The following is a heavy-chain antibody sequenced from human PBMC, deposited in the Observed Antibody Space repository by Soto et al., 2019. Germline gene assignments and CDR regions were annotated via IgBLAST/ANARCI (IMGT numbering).Heavy chain of an antibody. CDR1: GFTFSSYA. D-gene: IGHD3-22*01. V-gene: IGHV3-30-3*01. CDR3: ARGVAMIVVVITPDFDY. J-gene: IGHJ4*02. Sequence: QVQLVESGGGVVQPGRSLRLSCAASGFTFSSYAMHWVRQAPGKGLEWVAVISYDGSNKYYADSVKDRFTISRDNSKNTLYLRMNSLRAEDTAVYYCARGVAMIVVVITPDFDYWGQGTLVTVSS. CDR2: ISYDGSNK.